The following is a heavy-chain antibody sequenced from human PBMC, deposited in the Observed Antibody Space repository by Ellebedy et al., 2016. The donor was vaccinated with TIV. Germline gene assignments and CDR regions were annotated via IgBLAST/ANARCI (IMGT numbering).Heavy chain of an antibody. CDR3: AAGRGEGGHPSFFDI. V-gene: IGHV3-11*01. CDR1: GFTYSDYY. CDR2: ISSSGSMI. J-gene: IGHJ4*02. D-gene: IGHD3-10*01. Sequence: GESLKISCKVAGFTYSDYYMAWVRQAPGKGLEWVSYISSSGSMIYYTESVRGRFTVSRDNAKNSLDLQMNTLRADDTAIYFCAAGRGEGGHPSFFDIWGQGTLVTVSA.